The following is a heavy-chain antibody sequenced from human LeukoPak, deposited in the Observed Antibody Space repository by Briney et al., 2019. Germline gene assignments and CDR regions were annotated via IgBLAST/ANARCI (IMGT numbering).Heavy chain of an antibody. CDR2: IYYSGST. CDR3: ARALYDDFWSGYYFDY. Sequence: PSETLSLTCTVSGGSISSGDYYWSWIRQPPGKGLEWIGYIYYSGSTYYNPSLKSRVTISVDTSKNQFSLKLSSVTAADTAVYYCARALYDDFWSGYYFDYWGQGTLVTVSS. V-gene: IGHV4-30-4*08. CDR1: GGSISSGDYY. D-gene: IGHD3-3*01. J-gene: IGHJ4*02.